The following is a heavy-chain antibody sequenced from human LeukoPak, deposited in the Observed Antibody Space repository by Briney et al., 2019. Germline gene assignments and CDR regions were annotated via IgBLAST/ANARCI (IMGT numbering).Heavy chain of an antibody. V-gene: IGHV3-30*04. CDR3: AKGGYYERPWYFDY. CDR1: GFTFRNYA. D-gene: IGHD3-22*01. J-gene: IGHJ4*02. Sequence: GRSLRLSCGASGFTFRNYAMHWVRQAPGKGLEWVAVISFDGTNKFYADSVKGRFTISRDNSKNALYLQMNSLRAEDTAVYYCAKGGYYERPWYFDYWGQGTLVTVSS. CDR2: ISFDGTNK.